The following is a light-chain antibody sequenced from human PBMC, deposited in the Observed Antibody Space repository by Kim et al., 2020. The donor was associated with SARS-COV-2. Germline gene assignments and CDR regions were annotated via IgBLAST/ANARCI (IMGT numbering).Light chain of an antibody. CDR2: RNN. V-gene: IGLV1-47*01. J-gene: IGLJ2*01. CDR1: SSDIGSNY. Sequence: GQRVTICCSGSSSDIGSNYVYWYQQLPGTAPKLLIYRNNQRPSGVPDRFSGSKSGTSASLAISGLRSEDEADYYCEAWDDSLSVVFGGGTKLTVL. CDR3: EAWDDSLSVV.